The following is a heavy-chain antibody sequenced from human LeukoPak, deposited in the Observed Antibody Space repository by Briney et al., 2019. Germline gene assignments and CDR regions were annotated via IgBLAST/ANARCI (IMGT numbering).Heavy chain of an antibody. D-gene: IGHD7-27*01. Sequence: SETLSLTCTVSGGSISSSSYYWGWIRQPPGKGLEWIGSIHYSGSTYYNPSLKSRVTISVDTSKNQFSLKLSSVTAADTAVYYCARGAELGTVYWGQGTLVTVSS. J-gene: IGHJ4*02. CDR3: ARGAELGTVY. CDR1: GGSISSSSYY. CDR2: IHYSGST. V-gene: IGHV4-39*01.